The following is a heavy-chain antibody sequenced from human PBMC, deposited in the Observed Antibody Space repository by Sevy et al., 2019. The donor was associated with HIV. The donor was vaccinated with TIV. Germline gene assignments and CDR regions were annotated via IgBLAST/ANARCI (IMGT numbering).Heavy chain of an antibody. D-gene: IGHD6-13*01. CDR3: LRAIAAAGIF. Sequence: GGSLRLSCAASGFTLNSYWMSWVRQAPGKGLEWVANINQDGSVKYYVDSVKGRFTISRDNARNSLYLRMNSLRAEDTVLYDCLRAIAAAGIFWGQGTLVTGSS. J-gene: IGHJ4*02. CDR2: INQDGSVK. CDR1: GFTLNSYW. V-gene: IGHV3-7*01.